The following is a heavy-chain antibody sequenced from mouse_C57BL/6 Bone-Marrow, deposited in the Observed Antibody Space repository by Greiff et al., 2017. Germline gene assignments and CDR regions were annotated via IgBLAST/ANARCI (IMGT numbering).Heavy chain of an antibody. CDR2: IYPRSGNT. J-gene: IGHJ3*01. Sequence: VQLQESGAELARPGASVKLSCKASGYTFTSYGISWVKPRTGQSLAWIGEIYPRSGNTYYNEKFKGKAPLTADNSSSTAYMELRSLTADDSAVYCGARWAGYDGLAYWGQGILVTVSA. CDR3: ARWAGYDGLAY. CDR1: GYTFTSYG. D-gene: IGHD1-1*01. V-gene: IGHV1-81*01.